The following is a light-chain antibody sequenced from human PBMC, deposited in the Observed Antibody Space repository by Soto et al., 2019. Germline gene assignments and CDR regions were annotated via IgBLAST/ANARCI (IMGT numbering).Light chain of an antibody. CDR2: EVS. Sequence: QSALTQPASVSGSPGQSITISCTGTSSDVGAYNYVSWYQQRPGKVPKLIIFEVSNRASGVSNRFSGSKSGNTASLTISGLQAEDEADYYCSSHAASGVFGGGTKVTVL. CDR3: SSHAASGV. V-gene: IGLV2-14*01. J-gene: IGLJ2*01. CDR1: SSDVGAYNY.